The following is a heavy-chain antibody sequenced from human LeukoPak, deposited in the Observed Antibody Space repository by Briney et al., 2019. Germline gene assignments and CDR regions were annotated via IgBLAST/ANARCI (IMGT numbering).Heavy chain of an antibody. CDR2: ISYDGSNK. J-gene: IGHJ3*02. CDR3: ARGTSQGYCGGGGCYGAFDI. Sequence: GRSLRLSCAASGFSFNSYAFHWVRQAPGKGLEWVAVISYDGSNKYYADSVKGRFTISRDNSKNTVYLQMNGLRVEDTAVYYCARGTSQGYCGGGGCYGAFDIWGQGTMVTVSS. CDR1: GFSFNSYA. D-gene: IGHD2-15*01. V-gene: IGHV3-30-3*01.